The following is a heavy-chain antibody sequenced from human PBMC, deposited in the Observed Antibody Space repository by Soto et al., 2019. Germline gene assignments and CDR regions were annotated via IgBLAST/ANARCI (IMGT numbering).Heavy chain of an antibody. Sequence: QVQLVESGGGVVQPGKSLRLSCAASGFTFSSYGMHWVRQAPGKGLEWVAIIWYDGSNKYYADSVKGRFTISRDNSKNTLVLQMNSLRADDTAVYYCARESASKAVDIWGQGTMVTVSS. J-gene: IGHJ3*02. CDR3: ARESASKAVDI. V-gene: IGHV3-33*01. D-gene: IGHD3-3*01. CDR1: GFTFSSYG. CDR2: IWYDGSNK.